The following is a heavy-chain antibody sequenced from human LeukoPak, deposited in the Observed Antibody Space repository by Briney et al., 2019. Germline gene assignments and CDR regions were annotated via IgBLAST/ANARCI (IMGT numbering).Heavy chain of an antibody. V-gene: IGHV1-18*01. CDR1: GYTFTSYG. Sequence: ASVKVSCKASGYTFTSYGISWVRQAPGQGPEWTGWINTYSGNTNYAQKFQGRVTMTTDTSTSTAYMELRSLRSDDTAVYYRARGNIDSPAWFDPWGQGTLVTVSS. D-gene: IGHD3-9*01. CDR3: ARGNIDSPAWFDP. J-gene: IGHJ5*02. CDR2: INTYSGNT.